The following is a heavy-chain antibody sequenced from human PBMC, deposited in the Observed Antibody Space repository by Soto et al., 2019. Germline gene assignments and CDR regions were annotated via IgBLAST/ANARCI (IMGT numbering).Heavy chain of an antibody. CDR2: ISYDGSNK. CDR1: GFTFSSYA. D-gene: IGHD6-19*01. Sequence: QVQLVESGGGVVQPGRSLRLSCAASGFTFSSYAMHWVRQAPGKGLEWVAVISYDGSNKYYADSVKGRFTISRDNSKNTLYLQMNSLRAEDTAVYYCATPFTGGLYGFAFDIWGQGTMVTVSS. CDR3: ATPFTGGLYGFAFDI. J-gene: IGHJ3*02. V-gene: IGHV3-30-3*01.